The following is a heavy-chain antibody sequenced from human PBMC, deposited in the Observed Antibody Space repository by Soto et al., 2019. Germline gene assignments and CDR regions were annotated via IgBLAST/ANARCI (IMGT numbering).Heavy chain of an antibody. D-gene: IGHD3-22*01. J-gene: IGHJ4*02. Sequence: GESLKISCKGSGYSFTSYWIGWVRQMPGKGLEWMGIIYPGDSDTRYSPSFQGQVTISADKSISTAYLQWSSLKASDTAMYYCARQIRHYYDSSGYPADYWGQGTLVTVSS. CDR3: ARQIRHYYDSSGYPADY. V-gene: IGHV5-51*01. CDR1: GYSFTSYW. CDR2: IYPGDSDT.